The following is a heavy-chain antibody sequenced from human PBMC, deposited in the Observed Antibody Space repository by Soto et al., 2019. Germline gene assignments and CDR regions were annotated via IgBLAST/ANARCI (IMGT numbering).Heavy chain of an antibody. V-gene: IGHV4-61*08. CDR3: ARALYSYGPKFVP. D-gene: IGHD5-18*01. CDR2: IYYSGST. J-gene: IGHJ5*02. Sequence: SETLSLTCTVSGGSISSGGYYWSWIRQHPGKGLEWIGYIYYSGSTNYNPSLKGRVTISVDTSKNQFSLKLSSVTAADTAVYYCARALYSYGPKFVPWGQATLVTVST. CDR1: GGSISSGGYY.